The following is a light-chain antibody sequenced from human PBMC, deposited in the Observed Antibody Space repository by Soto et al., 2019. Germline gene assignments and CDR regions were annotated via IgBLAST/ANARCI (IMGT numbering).Light chain of an antibody. CDR2: EIN. V-gene: IGLV1-51*02. CDR3: GTWDSSLSAWV. Sequence: QSVLTQPPSVSAAPGQKVTISCSGSSSNIGNNYVSWYQQLPGTAPKLLISEINMRPSGVPDLFSGSKSGTSATLGITGLQTGDEADYYCGTWDSSLSAWVFGGGTKLTVL. CDR1: SSNIGNNY. J-gene: IGLJ3*02.